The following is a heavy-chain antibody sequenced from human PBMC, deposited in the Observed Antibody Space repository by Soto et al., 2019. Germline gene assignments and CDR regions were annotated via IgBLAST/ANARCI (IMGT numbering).Heavy chain of an antibody. V-gene: IGHV3-30-3*01. CDR1: GFTFSSYA. CDR2: ISYDGSNK. D-gene: IGHD3-22*01. J-gene: IGHJ4*02. CDR3: ARSLRNYYDSSLDY. Sequence: QMQLVESGGGVVQPGRSLRLSCAASGFTFSSYAMHWVRQAPGKGLEWVAVISYDGSNKYYADSVKGRFTISRDNSKNTLYLQMNSLRAEDTAVYYCARSLRNYYDSSLDYWGQGTLVTVSS.